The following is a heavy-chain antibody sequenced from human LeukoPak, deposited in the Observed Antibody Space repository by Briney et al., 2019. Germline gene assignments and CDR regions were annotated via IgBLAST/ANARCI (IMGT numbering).Heavy chain of an antibody. V-gene: IGHV4-34*01. Sequence: SETLSLTCAVYGGSFSGYYWSWIRQPPGKWLEWIGEINHSGSTNYNPSLKSRVTISVDTSKNQFSLKLSSVTAADTAVYYCARATGYLGFDYWGQGTLVTVSS. CDR2: INHSGST. CDR1: GGSFSGYY. CDR3: ARATGYLGFDY. J-gene: IGHJ4*02. D-gene: IGHD3-9*01.